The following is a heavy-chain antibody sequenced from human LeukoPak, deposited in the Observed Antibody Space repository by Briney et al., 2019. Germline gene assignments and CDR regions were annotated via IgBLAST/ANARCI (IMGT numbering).Heavy chain of an antibody. D-gene: IGHD5-24*01. CDR1: GYTFTGYY. CDR2: INPNSGGT. CDR3: ARGGDGHNYVPYFDY. J-gene: IGHJ4*02. V-gene: IGHV1-2*02. Sequence: ASVKVSCKASGYTFTGYYMHWVRQAPGQGLEWMGWINPNSGGTNYAQKFQGRVTMTRDTSISTACMELSRLRSDDTAVYYCARGGDGHNYVPYFDYWGQGTLVTVSS.